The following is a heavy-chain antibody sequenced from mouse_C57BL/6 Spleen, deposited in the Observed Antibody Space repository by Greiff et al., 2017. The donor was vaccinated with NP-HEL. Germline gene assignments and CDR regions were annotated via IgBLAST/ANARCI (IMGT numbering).Heavy chain of an antibody. CDR2: ISYDGSN. Sequence: EVKLMESGPGLVKPSQSLSLTCSVTGYSITSGYYWNWIRQFPGNKLEWMGYISYDGSNNYNPSLKNRISITRDTSKNQFFLKLNSVTTEDTATYYCARRGGLLPPYYAMDYWGQGTSVTVSS. CDR3: ARRGGLLPPYYAMDY. CDR1: GYSITSGYY. V-gene: IGHV3-6*01. J-gene: IGHJ4*01. D-gene: IGHD2-3*01.